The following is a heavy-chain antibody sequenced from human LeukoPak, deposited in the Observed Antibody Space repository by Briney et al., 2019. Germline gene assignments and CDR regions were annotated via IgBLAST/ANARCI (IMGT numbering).Heavy chain of an antibody. J-gene: IGHJ6*02. D-gene: IGHD3-10*01. CDR3: ARANGSGIYYYYYGMDV. CDR2: IIPILGIA. V-gene: IGHV1-69*04. Sequence: ASVKVSCKASGGTFSSYAISWVRQAPGQGLEWMGRIIPILGIANYAQKFQGRVTITADKSTSTAYMELSSLRSEDTAVYYYARANGSGIYYYYYGMDVWGQGTTVTVSS. CDR1: GGTFSSYA.